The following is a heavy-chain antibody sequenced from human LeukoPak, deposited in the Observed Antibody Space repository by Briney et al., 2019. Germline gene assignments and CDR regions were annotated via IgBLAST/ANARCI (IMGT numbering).Heavy chain of an antibody. CDR1: GGSLSSYY. Sequence: SETLSLTCIVSGGSLSSYYWSWIRQPAGKGLGWIGRIYTSGSTNYNPSLKSRVTMSVDTSKNQFSLKLSSVTAADTAVYYCARSNSGYYEYYFDYWGQGTLVTVSS. J-gene: IGHJ4*02. D-gene: IGHD3-22*01. V-gene: IGHV4-4*07. CDR2: IYTSGST. CDR3: ARSNSGYYEYYFDY.